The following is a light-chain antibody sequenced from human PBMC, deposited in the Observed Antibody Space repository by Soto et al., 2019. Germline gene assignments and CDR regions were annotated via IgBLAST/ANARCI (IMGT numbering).Light chain of an antibody. J-gene: IGKJ1*01. CDR1: QSVSTT. Sequence: MMQSPATLSVSPGEGATLSFRASQSVSTTVAWYHQKPGQAPRLLVYGASTRATGIPARFSGSGAGTGFTLTITSLQSEDFGVYFCQQYKDWPTTFGQGTKVDI. CDR3: QQYKDWPTT. CDR2: GAS. V-gene: IGKV3-15*01.